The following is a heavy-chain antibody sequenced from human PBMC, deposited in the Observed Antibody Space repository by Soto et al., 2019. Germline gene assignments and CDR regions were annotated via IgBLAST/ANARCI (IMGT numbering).Heavy chain of an antibody. V-gene: IGHV3-48*01. J-gene: IGHJ4*02. CDR3: ARDLAVAGNGY. CDR2: ISSSSSTI. D-gene: IGHD6-19*01. CDR1: GFTFSSYS. Sequence: GGSLRLSGAASGFTFSSYSMNWVRQAPGKGLGWVSYISSSSSTIYYADSVKGRFTISRDNAKNSLYMQMNSLRAEDTAVYYCARDLAVAGNGYWGQGTLVTVSS.